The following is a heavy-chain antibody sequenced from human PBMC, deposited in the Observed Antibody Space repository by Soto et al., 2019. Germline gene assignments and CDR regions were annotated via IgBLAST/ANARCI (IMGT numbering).Heavy chain of an antibody. V-gene: IGHV3-23*01. CDR3: AKRDYSDSRSFAPLFDS. CDR1: GFIFRDYA. CDR2: ITGRGGTT. J-gene: IGHJ4*02. Sequence: EVQLLESGGGLVQPGGSLRLSCAASGFIFRDYAMSWVRQAPGKGLEWVSAITGRGGTTYYADSVKGRFTISRDNSRDTLYLQMYSLSAEDTATYYCAKRDYSDSRSFAPLFDSWGQGTLVTVSS. D-gene: IGHD3-22*01.